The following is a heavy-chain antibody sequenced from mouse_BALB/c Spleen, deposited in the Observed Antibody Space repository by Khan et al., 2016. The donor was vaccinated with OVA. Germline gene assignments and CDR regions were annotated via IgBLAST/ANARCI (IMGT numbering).Heavy chain of an antibody. D-gene: IGHD3-3*01. Sequence: QVQLQPSGAELARPGASVKMSSKASGYTFTSYTMHWVKQRPGQGLEWIGYINPSSGYTNYNQKFKDKAPLTADKSSSTAYMQLSSLTSEDSAVYYSARGTYYAMDYWGQGTAVTVSS. CDR2: INPSSGYT. CDR1: GYTFTSYT. V-gene: IGHV1-4*01. J-gene: IGHJ4*01. CDR3: ARGTYYAMDY.